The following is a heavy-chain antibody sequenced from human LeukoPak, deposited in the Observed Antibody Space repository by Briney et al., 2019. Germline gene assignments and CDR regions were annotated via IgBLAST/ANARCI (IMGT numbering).Heavy chain of an antibody. Sequence: GGSLRLSCAAAGFTFSNYGMSWARQAPGKGLEWVSVISGSGATTYYADSVKGRFTISRDNSKNILFLQMNSLRAEDTAVYYCAKGDTGVIRRYYFDFWGQGTLVTVSS. CDR1: GFTFSNYG. D-gene: IGHD5-18*01. V-gene: IGHV3-23*01. CDR2: ISGSGATT. CDR3: AKGDTGVIRRYYFDF. J-gene: IGHJ4*02.